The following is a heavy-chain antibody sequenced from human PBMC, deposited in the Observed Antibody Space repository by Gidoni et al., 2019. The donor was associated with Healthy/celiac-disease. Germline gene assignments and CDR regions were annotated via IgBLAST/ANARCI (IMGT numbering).Heavy chain of an antibody. J-gene: IGHJ4*02. Sequence: EVQLVESGGGLVQPGGSLRLSCAASGFTFSSYEMNWVRQAPGKGLEWVSYISSSGSTMYYADSVKGRFTISRDNAKNSLYLQMNSLRAEDTAVYYCAREGGWAVAGFFDYWGQGTLVTVSS. CDR1: GFTFSSYE. CDR3: AREGGWAVAGFFDY. D-gene: IGHD6-19*01. CDR2: ISSSGSTM. V-gene: IGHV3-48*03.